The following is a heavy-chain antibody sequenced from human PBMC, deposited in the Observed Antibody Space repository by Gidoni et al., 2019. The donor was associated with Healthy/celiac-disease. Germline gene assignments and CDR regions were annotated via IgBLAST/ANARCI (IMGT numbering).Heavy chain of an antibody. V-gene: IGHV4-59*01. CDR1: GGSISSYY. Sequence: QVQLQVSGPGLVKPSETLSLTCTVPGGSISSYYWSWIRQPPGKGLEWIGHIYYSGSTNYNSSLKSRVTVSVDTSKNQFSLKLSSVTAADTAVYYCARYSGSSDYFDYWGQGTLVTVSS. CDR2: IYYSGST. CDR3: ARYSGSSDYFDY. D-gene: IGHD1-26*01. J-gene: IGHJ4*02.